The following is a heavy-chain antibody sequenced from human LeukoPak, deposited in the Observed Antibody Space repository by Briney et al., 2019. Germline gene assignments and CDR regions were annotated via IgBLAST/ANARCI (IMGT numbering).Heavy chain of an antibody. CDR2: IYTSGST. Sequence: SETLSPTCTVSGGSISSGSYYWSWIRQPAGKGLEWIGRIYTSGSTNYNPSLKSRVTISVDTSKNQFSLKLSSVTAADTAVYYCARADSWDYFDYWGQGTLVTVSS. J-gene: IGHJ4*02. D-gene: IGHD6-13*01. V-gene: IGHV4-61*02. CDR1: GGSISSGSYY. CDR3: ARADSWDYFDY.